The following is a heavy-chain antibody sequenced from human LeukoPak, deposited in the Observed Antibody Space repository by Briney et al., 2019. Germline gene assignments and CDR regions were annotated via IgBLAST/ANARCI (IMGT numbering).Heavy chain of an antibody. CDR2: FIPVLGTA. Sequence: SVKVSCKASGYTFTSYGISWVRQAPGQGLEWMGVFIPVLGTANSTQNFQDRVSITADISTHTVYMELSSLKSEDTAVYFCAGIPVFGVVLHQEPVWGKGTTVTVSS. CDR3: AGIPVFGVVLHQEPV. D-gene: IGHD2-8*01. J-gene: IGHJ6*04. CDR1: GYTFTSYG. V-gene: IGHV1-69*10.